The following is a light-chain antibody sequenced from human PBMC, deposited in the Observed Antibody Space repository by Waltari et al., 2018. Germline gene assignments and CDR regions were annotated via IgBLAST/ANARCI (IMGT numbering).Light chain of an antibody. CDR2: DAS. V-gene: IGKV1-33*01. Sequence: DIQMTQSPSSLSASVGDRVTITCQASQDISNYLNWYQQKPGKAPKLLIYDASNLETGVPSMFSGSGSGTDFTFTISSLQPEDIATYYCQQYDNPPFTFGPGTKVDIK. J-gene: IGKJ3*01. CDR1: QDISNY. CDR3: QQYDNPPFT.